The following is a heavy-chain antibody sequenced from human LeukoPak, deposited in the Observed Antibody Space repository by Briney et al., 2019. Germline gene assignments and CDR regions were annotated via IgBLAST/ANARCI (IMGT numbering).Heavy chain of an antibody. J-gene: IGHJ3*02. CDR2: IYYSGST. V-gene: IGHV4-59*05. CDR3: ARLPRYDILTGYYLHAFDI. CDR1: GGSISSYY. D-gene: IGHD3-9*01. Sequence: PSETLSLTCTVSGGSISSYYWSWIRQPPGKGLEWIGSIYYSGSTYYNPSLKSRVTISVDTSKNQFSLKLSSVTAADTAVYYCARLPRYDILTGYYLHAFDIWGQGTMVTVSS.